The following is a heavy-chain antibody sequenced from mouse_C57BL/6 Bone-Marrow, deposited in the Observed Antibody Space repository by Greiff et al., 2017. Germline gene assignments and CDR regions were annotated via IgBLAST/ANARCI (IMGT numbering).Heavy chain of an antibody. CDR2: IDPENGDT. Sequence: EVQLQQSGAELVRPGASVKLSCTASGFNIKDDYMHWVKQRPEQGLEWIGWIDPENGDTEYASKFQGKATITADPSSNTAYLQLSSLTSEDTAVYYCTFYSNWGYWGQGTTLTVSS. D-gene: IGHD2-5*01. CDR3: TFYSNWGY. CDR1: GFNIKDDY. V-gene: IGHV14-4*01. J-gene: IGHJ2*01.